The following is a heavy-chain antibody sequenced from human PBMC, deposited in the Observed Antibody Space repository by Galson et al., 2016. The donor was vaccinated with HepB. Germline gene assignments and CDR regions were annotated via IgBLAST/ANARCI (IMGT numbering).Heavy chain of an antibody. D-gene: IGHD3-3*01. CDR3: AKRDSYYDFWSGQASFDC. Sequence: SLRLSCAASGFTFSSNAMSWVRQAPGKGLEWVSSLSGSGDSTYYADSVKGRFTIPRDNSKNKVSLEMDILRAEDKAVYYCAKRDSYYDFWSGQASFDCWGQGTLVTVSS. V-gene: IGHV3-23*01. J-gene: IGHJ4*02. CDR1: GFTFSSNA. CDR2: LSGSGDST.